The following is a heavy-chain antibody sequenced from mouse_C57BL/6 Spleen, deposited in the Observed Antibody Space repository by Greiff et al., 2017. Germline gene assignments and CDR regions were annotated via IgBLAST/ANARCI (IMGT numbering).Heavy chain of an antibody. CDR2: INPNYGTT. CDR1: GYSFTDYN. D-gene: IGHD1-1*01. J-gene: IGHJ2*01. V-gene: IGHV1-39*01. CDR3: ARAGGSSYDY. Sequence: EVQLQQSGPELVQPGASVKISCTASGYSFTDYNMNWVRQSPGKSLEWIGVINPNYGTTNYTHKFKGKATLTVDQSSSTAYMQINRLTSEDSAVYYCARAGGSSYDYWGQGTTLTVSS.